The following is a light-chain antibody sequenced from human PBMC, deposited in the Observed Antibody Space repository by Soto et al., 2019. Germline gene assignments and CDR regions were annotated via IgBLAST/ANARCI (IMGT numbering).Light chain of an antibody. CDR3: QQANSFPIT. V-gene: IGKV1-12*01. J-gene: IGKJ5*01. Sequence: DIQMTQSPSFVSASVGDRVTITCRASQDISYWLAWYQQKPGKAPKFLIYAATTLQSGVPSRFSGGGSGIEFTLTISSLQPEDFATYYCQQANSFPITFGQGTRLEIK. CDR1: QDISYW. CDR2: AAT.